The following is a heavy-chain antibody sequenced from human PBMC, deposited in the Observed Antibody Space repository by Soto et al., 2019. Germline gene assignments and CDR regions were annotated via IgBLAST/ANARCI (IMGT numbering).Heavy chain of an antibody. V-gene: IGHV3-33*01. CDR1: GFTFSSYG. CDR3: ARATYDFWSGYYTTQPYYGMDV. CDR2: IWYDGSNK. J-gene: IGHJ6*02. D-gene: IGHD3-3*01. Sequence: GGSLRLSCAASGFTFSSYGMHRVRQAPGKGLEWVAVIWYDGSNKYYADSVKGRFTISRDNSKNTLYLQMNSLRAEDTAVYYCARATYDFWSGYYTTQPYYGMDVWGQGTTVTVSS.